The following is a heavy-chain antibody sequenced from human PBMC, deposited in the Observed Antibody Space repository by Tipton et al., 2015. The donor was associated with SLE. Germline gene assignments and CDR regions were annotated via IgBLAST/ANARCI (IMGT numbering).Heavy chain of an antibody. V-gene: IGHV3-73*01. Sequence: SLRLSCAASGLSFSCSAIHWVRQASGKGLEWVGRMRSKADSYATGYAASVEGRLTISRDDSKNTAYLQMRSLKTEDTALYYCTTSSSPFDYWGQGTLVTVSS. CDR2: MRSKADSYAT. CDR1: GLSFSCSA. D-gene: IGHD6-6*01. J-gene: IGHJ4*02. CDR3: TTSSSPFDY.